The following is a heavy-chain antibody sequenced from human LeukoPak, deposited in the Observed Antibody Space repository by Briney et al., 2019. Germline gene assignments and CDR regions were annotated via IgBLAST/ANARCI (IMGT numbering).Heavy chain of an antibody. V-gene: IGHV3-21*01. J-gene: IGHJ6*02. D-gene: IGHD2-15*01. CDR3: ARGSRCSGGSCYHYYYGMDV. CDR1: GFTFSSYA. CDR2: ISSSSSYI. Sequence: GGSLRLSCAASGFTFSSYAMSRVRQAPGKVLEWVSSISSSSSYIYYADSVKGRFTISRDNAKNSLYLQMNSLRAGDTAVYYCARGSRCSGGSCYHYYYGMDVWGQGTTVTVSS.